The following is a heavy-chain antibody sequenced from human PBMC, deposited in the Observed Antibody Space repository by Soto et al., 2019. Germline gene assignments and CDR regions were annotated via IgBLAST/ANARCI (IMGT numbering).Heavy chain of an antibody. CDR2: IHPGDSDT. J-gene: IGHJ5*02. D-gene: IGHD2-15*01. V-gene: IGHV5-51*01. CDR1: GYDFFAYW. CDR3: ARLSTRWFDP. Sequence: GESLKISCKGSGYDFFAYWIVWLRQMPGKGLECMGFIHPGDSDTTYSPSFRGQVTISADKSIDTACLQWRSLKASDTAMYYCARLSTRWFDPWGQGTLVTVSS.